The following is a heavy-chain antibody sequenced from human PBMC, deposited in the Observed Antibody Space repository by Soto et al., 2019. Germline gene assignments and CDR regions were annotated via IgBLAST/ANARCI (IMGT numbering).Heavy chain of an antibody. J-gene: IGHJ5*02. CDR3: ARQVDLYDFWSGYIPASPFDP. CDR1: GGSISSTNYY. D-gene: IGHD3-3*01. CDR2: IYYSGSA. Sequence: SETLSLTCTVSGGSISSTNYYWGWIRQPPGKGLEWIGNIYYSGSAYYNPSLQSRISISVDTSKNQFSLKLSSVTAADTAVYYCARQVDLYDFWSGYIPASPFDPRGQGTLVTVSS. V-gene: IGHV4-39*01.